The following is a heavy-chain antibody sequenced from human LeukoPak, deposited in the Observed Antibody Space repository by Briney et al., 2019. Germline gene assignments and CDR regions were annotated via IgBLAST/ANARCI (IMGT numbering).Heavy chain of an antibody. J-gene: IGHJ2*01. V-gene: IGHV3-15*01. Sequence: PGGSLRLSCAASGFIFSSAWMTWVRQAPGKGLEWVGHIKNKTHGGATDYAAPVKGRFIISRDDSTNTLYLQMNSLRTEDTAVYYCARDQQVGATVWYFDLWGRGTLVTVSS. CDR2: IKNKTHGGAT. CDR1: GFIFSSAW. D-gene: IGHD1-26*01. CDR3: ARDQQVGATVWYFDL.